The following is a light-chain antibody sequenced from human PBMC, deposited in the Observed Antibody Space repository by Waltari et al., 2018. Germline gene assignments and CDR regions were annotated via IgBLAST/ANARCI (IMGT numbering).Light chain of an antibody. V-gene: IGKV3-20*01. CDR1: QSVSRA. J-gene: IGKJ1*01. CDR2: GAS. Sequence: DIVLTQSPGSLSSSPGERVTLSCMASQSVSRALAWYQQKPGQAPRLLIFGASNRATGIPDRFSGSGSETDFSLTISRLEPEDFAVYYCQHYVRLPATFGRGTKVEIK. CDR3: QHYVRLPAT.